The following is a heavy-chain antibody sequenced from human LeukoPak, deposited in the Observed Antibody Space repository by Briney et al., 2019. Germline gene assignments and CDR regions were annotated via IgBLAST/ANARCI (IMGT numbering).Heavy chain of an antibody. CDR2: IYHSGST. D-gene: IGHD1-26*01. Sequence: SETLSLTCTVSGYSISSGYYWGWIRQPPGKGLEWIGSIYHSGSTYYNPSLKSRVTISVDTSKNQFSLKLSSVTAADTAVYYCARHPRNSGSPVDYWGQGTLVTVSS. CDR3: ARHPRNSGSPVDY. V-gene: IGHV4-38-2*02. J-gene: IGHJ4*02. CDR1: GYSISSGYY.